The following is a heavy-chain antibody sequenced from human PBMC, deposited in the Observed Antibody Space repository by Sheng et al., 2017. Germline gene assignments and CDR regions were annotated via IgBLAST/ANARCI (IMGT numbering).Heavy chain of an antibody. D-gene: IGHD1-26*01. CDR1: GFTFSNAW. J-gene: IGHJ6*03. Sequence: EVQLVESGGGLVKPGGSLRLSCAASGFTFSNAWMSWVRQAPGKGLEWVGRIKSKTDGGTTDYAAPVKGRFTISRDDSKNTLYLQMNSLKTXDTAVYYCTTAGSVDLLYYYYYMDVWGQGTTVTGLL. CDR2: IKSKTDGGTT. V-gene: IGHV3-15*01. CDR3: TTAGSVDLLYYYYYMDV.